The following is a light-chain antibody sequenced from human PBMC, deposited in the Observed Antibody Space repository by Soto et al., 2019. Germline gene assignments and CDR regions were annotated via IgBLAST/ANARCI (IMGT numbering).Light chain of an antibody. V-gene: IGLV1-40*01. CDR3: QSYDSSLSGYVV. Sequence: QSVLTQPPSVSGAPGQRVTISCTGSNSNIGAGYDVHWYQQLPGTAPKLLIYGDNNRPSGVPDRFSGSKSGTSASLAITGLKAEDEADYYCQSYDSSLSGYVVFGGGTKLTVL. J-gene: IGLJ2*01. CDR2: GDN. CDR1: NSNIGAGYD.